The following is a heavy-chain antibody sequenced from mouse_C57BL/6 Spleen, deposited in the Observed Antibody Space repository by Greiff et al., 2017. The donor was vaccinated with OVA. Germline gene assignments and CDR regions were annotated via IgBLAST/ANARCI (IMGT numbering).Heavy chain of an antibody. V-gene: IGHV1-7*01. Sequence: QVQLQQSGAELAKPGASVKLSCKASGYTFTSYWMHWVKQRPGQGLEWIGYINPSSGYTTYNQKFKDKATLTAAKSSSTAYMQLSSLTYEDSAVYYCARSDYDYGFDYWGQGTTLTVSS. CDR3: ARSDYDYGFDY. D-gene: IGHD2-4*01. CDR2: INPSSGYT. CDR1: GYTFTSYW. J-gene: IGHJ2*01.